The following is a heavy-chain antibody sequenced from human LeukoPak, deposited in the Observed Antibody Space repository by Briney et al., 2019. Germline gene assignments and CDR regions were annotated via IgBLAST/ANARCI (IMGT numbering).Heavy chain of an antibody. CDR1: GYTFTGYY. CDR3: ARGGAGGVVVVAAKYFDY. V-gene: IGHV1-2*02. J-gene: IGHJ4*02. D-gene: IGHD2-15*01. CDR2: INPNIGGT. Sequence: ASVKVSCKASGYTFTGYYMHWVRQAPGQGLEWMGWINPNIGGTNYAQKFQGRVTMTRDTSISTAYMELSRLRSDDTAVYYCARGGAGGVVVVAAKYFDYWGQGTLVTVSS.